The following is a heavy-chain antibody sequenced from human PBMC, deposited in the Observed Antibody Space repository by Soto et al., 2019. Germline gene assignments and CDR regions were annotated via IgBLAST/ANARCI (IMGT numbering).Heavy chain of an antibody. J-gene: IGHJ5*02. D-gene: IGHD1-26*01. CDR2: IYYSGST. Sequence: LSLTCTVSGGSISSSSYYWGWIRQPPGKGLEWIGSIYYSGSTYYNPSLKSRVTISVDTSKNQFSLKLSSVTAADTAVYYCAREGGSLNWFDPWGQGTLVTAPQ. CDR1: GGSISSSSYY. V-gene: IGHV4-39*02. CDR3: AREGGSLNWFDP.